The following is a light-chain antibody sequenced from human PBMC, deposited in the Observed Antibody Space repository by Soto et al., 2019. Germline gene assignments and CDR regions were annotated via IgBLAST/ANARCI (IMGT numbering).Light chain of an antibody. CDR2: GAS. V-gene: IGKV3-20*01. Sequence: EIVLTQSPGTLSLSPGERATLSCRASQSVSSSYLAWYQQKPGQAPRLLNYGASSRATGIPDRFSGSGSGTEFTITISRLEPEDFAVYYCHQYGSSPLFTFGQGTKLEIK. CDR1: QSVSSSY. CDR3: HQYGSSPLFT. J-gene: IGKJ2*01.